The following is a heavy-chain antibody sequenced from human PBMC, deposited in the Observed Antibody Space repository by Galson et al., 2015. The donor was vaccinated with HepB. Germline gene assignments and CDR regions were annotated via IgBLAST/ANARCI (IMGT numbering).Heavy chain of an antibody. Sequence: SLRLSCAGSGFIFRHHAMAWIRQAPGKGLEWVSGINGRGSTRSYSDAVKGRFPISRDNSTDTVFLQMDNLRAEDTAVYYCVKEGSWFGGDWFDPWGQGALVTVS. CDR2: INGRGSTR. D-gene: IGHD3-3*01. CDR3: VKEGSWFGGDWFDP. V-gene: IGHV3-23*01. CDR1: GFIFRHHA. J-gene: IGHJ5*02.